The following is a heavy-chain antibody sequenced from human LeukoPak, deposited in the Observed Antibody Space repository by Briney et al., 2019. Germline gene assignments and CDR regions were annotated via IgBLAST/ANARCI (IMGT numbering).Heavy chain of an antibody. J-gene: IGHJ4*02. CDR1: GGSISSSSCY. CDR3: ARGAKYSSWLVFDY. V-gene: IGHV4-39*07. Sequence: SETLSLTCTVSGGSISSSSCYWGWIRQPPGKGLEWIGSIYYSGSTYYNPSLKSRVTISVDTSKNQFSLKLSSVTAADTAVYYCARGAKYSSWLVFDYWGQGTLVTVSS. D-gene: IGHD6-13*01. CDR2: IYYSGST.